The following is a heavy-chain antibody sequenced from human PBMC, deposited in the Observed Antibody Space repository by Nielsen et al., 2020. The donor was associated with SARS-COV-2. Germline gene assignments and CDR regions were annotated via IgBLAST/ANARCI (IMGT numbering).Heavy chain of an antibody. CDR2: IYYSGST. Sequence: SETLSLTCTVSGGSVSSGSYYWSWIRQPPGKGLEWIGYIYYSGSTNYNPSLKSRVTISVDTSKNQFSLKLNSVTPEDTAVYYCASGGAYWNYWGQGTLVTVSS. V-gene: IGHV4-61*01. D-gene: IGHD1-1*01. J-gene: IGHJ4*02. CDR1: GGSVSSGSYY. CDR3: ASGGAYWNY.